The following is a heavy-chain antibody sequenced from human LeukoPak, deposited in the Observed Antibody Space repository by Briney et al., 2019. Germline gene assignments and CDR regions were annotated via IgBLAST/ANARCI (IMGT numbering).Heavy chain of an antibody. J-gene: IGHJ3*02. V-gene: IGHV1-69*13. D-gene: IGHD3-22*01. Sequence: SVKVSCKASGGTFSSYAISWVRQAPGQGLEWMGGIIPIFGTANYAQKFQGRVTITADESTSTAYMELSSLRSEDTAVYYCARGFPQYYDSSGWDAFDIWGQGTMVTVSS. CDR1: GGTFSSYA. CDR3: ARGFPQYYDSSGWDAFDI. CDR2: IIPIFGTA.